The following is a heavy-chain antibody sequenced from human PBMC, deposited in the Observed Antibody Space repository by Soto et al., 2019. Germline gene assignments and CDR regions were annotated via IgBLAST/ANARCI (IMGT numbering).Heavy chain of an antibody. CDR2: IYYIGTT. J-gene: IGHJ4*02. Sequence: PSETLSLTCSVSDGSVNSGNYYWSWIRQPPGKGLEWIGHIYYIGTTDYNPSLKSRVTISVDTSKNQFSLKVTSVTAADTAVYFCAREEKQLSRYGGDFHYWGAGILATVYS. V-gene: IGHV4-61*01. CDR3: AREEKQLSRYGGDFHY. D-gene: IGHD3-16*01. CDR1: DGSVNSGNYY.